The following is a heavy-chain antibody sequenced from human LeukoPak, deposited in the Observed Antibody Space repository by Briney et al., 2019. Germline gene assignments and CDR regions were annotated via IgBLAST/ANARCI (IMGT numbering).Heavy chain of an antibody. V-gene: IGHV4-59*01. J-gene: IGHJ1*01. CDR3: ARASYDSSDYEYFQH. Sequence: ASETLSLTCTVSGGSISSYYWSWIRQPPGKGLEWSGYIYYSGSTNYNPSLKSRVTISVDTSKNQFSLKLSSVTAADTAVYYCARASYDSSDYEYFQHWGQGTLVTVSS. CDR2: IYYSGST. D-gene: IGHD3-22*01. CDR1: GGSISSYY.